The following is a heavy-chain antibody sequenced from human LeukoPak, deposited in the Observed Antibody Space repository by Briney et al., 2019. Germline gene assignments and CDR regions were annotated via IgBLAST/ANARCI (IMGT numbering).Heavy chain of an antibody. J-gene: IGHJ5*02. D-gene: IGHD3-16*01. Sequence: SETLSLTCAVYGGSFSGYYWSWIRQPPGKGLEWIGEINHSGSTNYNPSLKSRVTISVDTSKNQFSLKLSSVTAADTAVYYCARGGGGINWFDPWGQGTLVTVSS. CDR3: ARGGGGINWFDP. CDR2: INHSGST. CDR1: GGSFSGYY. V-gene: IGHV4-34*01.